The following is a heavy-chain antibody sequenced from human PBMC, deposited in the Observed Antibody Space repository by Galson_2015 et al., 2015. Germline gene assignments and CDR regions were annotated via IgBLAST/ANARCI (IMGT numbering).Heavy chain of an antibody. CDR1: GYTFSNYP. CDR2: VTPGSGAT. J-gene: IGHJ4*02. V-gene: IGHV1-46*01. CDR3: ARETSATAYCDH. Sequence: CTASGYTFSNYPIHWVRQAPGQGLEWMGIVTPGSGATSYAEKFQGRVIMTGDMSTTTAFLELSSLRSDDTALYYCARETSATAYCDHWSQGTLVTVSS.